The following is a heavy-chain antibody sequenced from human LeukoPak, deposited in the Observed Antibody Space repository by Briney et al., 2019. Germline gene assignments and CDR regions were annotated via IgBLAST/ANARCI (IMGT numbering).Heavy chain of an antibody. CDR2: IYYSGST. Sequence: SQILSLTCTVSGGSISSGGYSWSWIRQHPGQGLEWIGYIYYSGSTYYNPSLKSRVTISVDTSKNQFSLKLSSVTAADTAVYYCARGWGRAYYYDSSGHDAFDIWGQGTMVTVSS. CDR3: ARGWGRAYYYDSSGHDAFDI. D-gene: IGHD3-22*01. CDR1: GGSISSGGYS. V-gene: IGHV4-31*03. J-gene: IGHJ3*02.